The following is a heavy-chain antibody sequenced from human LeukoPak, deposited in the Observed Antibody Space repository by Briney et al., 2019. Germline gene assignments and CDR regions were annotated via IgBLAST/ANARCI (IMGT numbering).Heavy chain of an antibody. D-gene: IGHD6-25*01. CDR2: ISAYNGNT. CDR1: GYTFTSYG. CDR3: AGTIREDSSGTFDY. V-gene: IGHV1-18*01. J-gene: IGHJ4*02. Sequence: ASVKVSCKASGYTFTSYGISWVRQAPGQGLEWMGWISAYNGNTIYAQKLQGRVTMTTDTSTSTAYMELRSLRSDDTAVYFCAGTIREDSSGTFDYWGQGTLVTVSS.